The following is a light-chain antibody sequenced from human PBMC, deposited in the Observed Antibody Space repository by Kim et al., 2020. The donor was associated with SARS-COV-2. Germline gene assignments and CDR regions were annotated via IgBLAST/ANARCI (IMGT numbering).Light chain of an antibody. CDR2: DAS. J-gene: IGKJ4*01. V-gene: IGKV3-11*01. CDR3: QQRSNWPPT. CDR1: QSVSSY. Sequence: EIVLTQSPATLSSSPGERATLSCRASQSVSSYLAWYQQKPGQAPRLLIYDASNRATGIPARFSGSGSGTDFTLTISSLEPEDFAVYYCQQRSNWPPTFGGGTKVDIK.